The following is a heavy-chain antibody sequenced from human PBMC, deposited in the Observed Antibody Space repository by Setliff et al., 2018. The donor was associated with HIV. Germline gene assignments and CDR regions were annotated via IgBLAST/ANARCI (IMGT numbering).Heavy chain of an antibody. CDR2: ISYGSTYI. J-gene: IGHJ6*03. V-gene: IGHV3-21*01. CDR1: GFTFSSYC. CDR3: ARSGGIGNYHWDV. D-gene: IGHD3-16*01. Sequence: PGESLTISCVASGFTFSSYCMDWFRQAPGKGLEWVSSISYGSTYIYQSDSVRGRFTISRDDAKKSLYLQMNSLGAEDTAVYYCARSGGIGNYHWDVWGKGTTVTVS.